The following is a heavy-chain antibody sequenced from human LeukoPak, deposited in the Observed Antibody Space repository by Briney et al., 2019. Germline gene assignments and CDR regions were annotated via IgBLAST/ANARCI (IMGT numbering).Heavy chain of an antibody. CDR1: GFTFDDYG. Sequence: GGSLRLSCAASGFTFDDYGMSWVRQAPGKGLEWVSGINWNGGSTGYADSVKGRFTISRDSAKNSLYLQMNSLRAEDTALYYCARVAVPAVPYYYYYMDVWGKGTTVTVSS. J-gene: IGHJ6*03. V-gene: IGHV3-20*04. CDR3: ARVAVPAVPYYYYYMDV. CDR2: INWNGGST. D-gene: IGHD2-2*01.